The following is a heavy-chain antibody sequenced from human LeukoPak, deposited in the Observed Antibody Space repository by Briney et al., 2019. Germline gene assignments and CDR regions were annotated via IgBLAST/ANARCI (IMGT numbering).Heavy chain of an antibody. CDR1: GGTFSSYA. Sequence: SVKVSCKASGGTFSSYAISWVRQAPGQGLEWMGGIIPIFGTANYALKFQGRVTITADESTSTAYMELSGLRSEDTAVYYCARVSAMGRKYYFDYWGQGTLVTVSS. CDR3: ARVSAMGRKYYFDY. J-gene: IGHJ4*02. V-gene: IGHV1-69*13. CDR2: IIPIFGTA. D-gene: IGHD5-18*01.